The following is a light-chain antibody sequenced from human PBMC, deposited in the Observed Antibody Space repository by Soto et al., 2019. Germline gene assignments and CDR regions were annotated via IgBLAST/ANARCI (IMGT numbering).Light chain of an antibody. CDR2: TTS. CDR3: QQTYTLPRT. CDR1: QTVSKF. Sequence: DIQMTQSPSSLSASVGDRVTIACWASQTVSKFVNWYQQKPGKVPTLLIFTTSTLHSGVPSRFSGSGSGTEFTLTINGLQPEDFATYYCQQTYTLPRTFAQGTKVE. V-gene: IGKV1-39*01. J-gene: IGKJ1*01.